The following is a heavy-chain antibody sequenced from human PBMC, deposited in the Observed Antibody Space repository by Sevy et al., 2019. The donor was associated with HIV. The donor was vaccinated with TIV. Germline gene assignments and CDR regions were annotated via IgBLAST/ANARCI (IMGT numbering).Heavy chain of an antibody. Sequence: GGSLRLSCAASGFTFSSYDMHWVRQATGKGLEWVSAIGTAGDTNYPGSVKGRFTISRENAKNSLYLQMNSLRAGDTAVYYCARGIMITFGGVIENWFDPWGQGTLVTVSS. CDR3: ARGIMITFGGVIENWFDP. CDR2: IGTAGDT. V-gene: IGHV3-13*01. CDR1: GFTFSSYD. D-gene: IGHD3-16*02. J-gene: IGHJ5*02.